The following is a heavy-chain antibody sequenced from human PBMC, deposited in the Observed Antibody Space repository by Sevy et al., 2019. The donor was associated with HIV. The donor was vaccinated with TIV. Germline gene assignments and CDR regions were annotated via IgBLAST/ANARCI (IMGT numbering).Heavy chain of an antibody. Sequence: GGSLRLSCAASGFIFSTSPMHWVRQAPGKGLECVAILSYDESDENYADSVKGRFTISRDKSKNTLYLQMNSLRTEDTAVYYCAKDDLGSMDYWGQGTLVTVSS. CDR2: LSYDESDE. J-gene: IGHJ4*02. CDR1: GFIFSTSP. CDR3: AKDDLGSMDY. D-gene: IGHD3-10*01. V-gene: IGHV3-30-3*02.